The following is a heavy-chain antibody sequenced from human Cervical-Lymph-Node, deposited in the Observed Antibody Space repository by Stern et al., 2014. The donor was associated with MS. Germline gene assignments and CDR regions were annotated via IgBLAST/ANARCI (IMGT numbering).Heavy chain of an antibody. CDR2: MSNDGSKK. CDR1: GFNFSTYG. J-gene: IGHJ4*02. CDR3: AKICSSTTSNGVDY. V-gene: IGHV3-30*18. Sequence: VQLVESGGGVVQPGRSLRLSCAASGFNFSTYGMHWVRQAPGKGVEWVAIMSNDGSKKYYAASVKGRFTISRDNPKNILYLQMNTLRPEDTAVYYCAKICSSTTSNGVDYWGQGTLVIVSS. D-gene: IGHD2-2*01.